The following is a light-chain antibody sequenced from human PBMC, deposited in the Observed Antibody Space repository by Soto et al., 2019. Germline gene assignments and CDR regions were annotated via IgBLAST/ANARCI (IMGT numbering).Light chain of an antibody. V-gene: IGKV1-5*03. J-gene: IGKJ1*01. CDR1: QSIRSW. Sequence: DIQMTQSPSTLSSSVGDRVTITCRASQSIRSWLVWYQQKPGKAPTLLIYNASILDSGGPSRFSGSESGREFTLTISSLQPDDFATYYCQQYYSYFWTFGQGTKVEIK. CDR3: QQYYSYFWT. CDR2: NAS.